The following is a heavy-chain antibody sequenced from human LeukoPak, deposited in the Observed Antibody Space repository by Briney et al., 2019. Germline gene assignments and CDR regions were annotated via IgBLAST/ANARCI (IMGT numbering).Heavy chain of an antibody. CDR2: ISGGT. D-gene: IGHD7-27*01. V-gene: IGHV1-2*02. Sequence: VASVKVSCKPSGYTFTGYFMHWVRPAPRQGVEWMGWISGGTKYAQECQGRVTMTRDTSISTAYMELSRLGSDDTAVYYCARRGAGDDAFDIWRQATMVSDSS. CDR1: GYTFTGYF. CDR3: ARRGAGDDAFDI. J-gene: IGHJ3*02.